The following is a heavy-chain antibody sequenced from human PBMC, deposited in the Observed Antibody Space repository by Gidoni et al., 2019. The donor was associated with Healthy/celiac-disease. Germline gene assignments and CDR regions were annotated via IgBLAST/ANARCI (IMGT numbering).Heavy chain of an antibody. CDR1: GFPLSRFD. D-gene: IGHD3-10*01. V-gene: IGHV3-13*01. J-gene: IGHJ2*01. CDR2: IGTAVDT. CDR3: ARGSMVRGVIPDWYFDL. Sequence: EVQLVASGGGLVQPGGSLRLSCATSGFPLSRFDMPWVRQATGKGLGWVSAIGTAVDTYYPGSVKGRFTISRENAKNSLYLQMNSLRAGDTAVYYCARGSMVRGVIPDWYFDLWGRGTLVTVSS.